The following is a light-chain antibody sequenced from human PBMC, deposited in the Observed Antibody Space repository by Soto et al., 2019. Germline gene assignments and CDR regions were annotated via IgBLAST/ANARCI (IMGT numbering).Light chain of an antibody. CDR3: QQYNNWPIT. J-gene: IGKJ5*01. CDR2: GAS. Sequence: IVLTQSPAALSVSLGDRATLSCRASQSVSLSLAWYQMRPGQPPRLLIYGASTRATDIPARFSGSGSGTDFTLTISSLQSEDFAVYYCQQYNNWPITFGQGTRLEI. CDR1: QSVSLS. V-gene: IGKV3-15*01.